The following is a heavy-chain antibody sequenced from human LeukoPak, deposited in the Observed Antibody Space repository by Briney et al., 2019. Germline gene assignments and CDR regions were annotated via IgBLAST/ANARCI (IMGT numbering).Heavy chain of an antibody. Sequence: GASVKVSCKASGYTFTGYYMHWVRQAPGQGLEWMGWINPNSGGTNYAQKFQGRVTMTRDTSINTAYMELSRLRSDDTAVYYCARDLGIAAAAFNWFDPWGQGTLVTVSS. CDR1: GYTFTGYY. CDR2: INPNSGGT. J-gene: IGHJ5*02. D-gene: IGHD6-13*01. V-gene: IGHV1-2*02. CDR3: ARDLGIAAAAFNWFDP.